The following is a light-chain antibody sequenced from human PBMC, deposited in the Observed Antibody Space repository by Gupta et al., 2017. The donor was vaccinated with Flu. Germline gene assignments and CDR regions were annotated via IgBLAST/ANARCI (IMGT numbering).Light chain of an antibody. CDR3: QSWVT. J-gene: IGKJ4*01. V-gene: IGKV3-11*01. CDR2: DVF. Sequence: LSPGGRAPLSCRASQSLDRSSLAWYQQKPGRAPVLLVYDVFKRATAIPNRFSGSGSGTDFTLTISSLEPEDFAVYYCQSWVTFGGGTKVEIK. CDR1: QSLDRSS.